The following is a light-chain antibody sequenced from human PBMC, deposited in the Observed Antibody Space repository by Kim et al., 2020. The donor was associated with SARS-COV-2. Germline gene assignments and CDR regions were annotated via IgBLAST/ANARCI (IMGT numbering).Light chain of an antibody. CDR2: DAS. Sequence: WPGERATRSCRASHSVRGGYVAWYQQKPGQAPRLLMYDASSRATGIPDRLSGSGSGTDFTLTISRLEHEDFAVYYCQQYTSSPITFGQGTRLEIK. CDR3: QQYTSSPIT. V-gene: IGKV3-20*01. CDR1: HSVRGGY. J-gene: IGKJ5*01.